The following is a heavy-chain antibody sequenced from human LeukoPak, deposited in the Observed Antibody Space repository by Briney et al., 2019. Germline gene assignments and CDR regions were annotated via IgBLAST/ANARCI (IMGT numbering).Heavy chain of an antibody. CDR3: ARGVDTAMSLYYYYYYYMDV. J-gene: IGHJ6*03. V-gene: IGHV4-34*01. CDR2: INHSGST. Sequence: SETLSLTCTVSGGSISGAFYYWSWIRQPPGKGLEWIGEINHSGSTNYNPSLKSRVTISVDTSKNQFSLKLSSVTAADTAVYYCARGVDTAMSLYYYYYYYMDVWGKGTTVTVPS. D-gene: IGHD5-18*01. CDR1: GGSISGAFYY.